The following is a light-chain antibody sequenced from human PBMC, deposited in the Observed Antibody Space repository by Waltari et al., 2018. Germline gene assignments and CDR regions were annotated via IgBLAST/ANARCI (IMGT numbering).Light chain of an antibody. Sequence: DIVMTQSPDSLAVSLGERATSNCKFSQSVLDSSNNKNYLAWYQQKPGQSPTLLIYWASTRESGVPDRFSGSGSGTDFTLTISSLQAEDVAVYYCQQYYSTRTFGQGTKVEIK. J-gene: IGKJ1*01. CDR3: QQYYSTRT. CDR1: QSVLDSSNNKNY. V-gene: IGKV4-1*01. CDR2: WAS.